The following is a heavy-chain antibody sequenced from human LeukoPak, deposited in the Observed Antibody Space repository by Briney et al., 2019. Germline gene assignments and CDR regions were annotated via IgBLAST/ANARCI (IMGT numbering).Heavy chain of an antibody. J-gene: IGHJ4*02. CDR2: IYDSGNT. CDR3: ASHRYDILTGYGY. V-gene: IGHV4-38-2*02. D-gene: IGHD3-9*01. CDR1: GYSISSDYY. Sequence: PSETLSLTCTVSGYSISSDYYWGWIRQPPGKGLEWIGSIYDSGNTYYNPSLKSRVTMSVDMSKNQFSLKLSSVTAADTAVYYCASHRYDILTGYGYWGQGTLVTVSS.